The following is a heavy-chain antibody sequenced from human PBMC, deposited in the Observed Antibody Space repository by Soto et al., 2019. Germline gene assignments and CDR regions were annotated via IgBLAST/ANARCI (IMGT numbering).Heavy chain of an antibody. CDR1: GDSVSSNSAA. Sequence: QVQLQESGPGLVKPSQTLSLTCAISGDSVSSNSAAWNWIRLSPSRGLEWLARTYCRSRWYNVYAVSVRSRITVNPDTSKNQFSLQLTSVTPEDTAVYYCAGTTSHQWYYMDVWGKGTTVTVSS. CDR3: AGTTSHQWYYMDV. V-gene: IGHV6-1*01. J-gene: IGHJ6*03. D-gene: IGHD1-7*01. CDR2: TYCRSRWYN.